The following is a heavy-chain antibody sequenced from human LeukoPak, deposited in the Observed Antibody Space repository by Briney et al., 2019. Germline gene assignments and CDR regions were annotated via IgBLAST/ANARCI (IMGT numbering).Heavy chain of an antibody. CDR1: GGSISSYY. J-gene: IGHJ4*02. D-gene: IGHD5-18*01. CDR3: ASFEGYSYGYHY. V-gene: IGHV4-59*01. CDR2: IYYSGST. Sequence: SETLSLTCTVSGGSISSYYWSWIRQPPGKGLEWIGYIYYSGSTNYNPSLKSRVTISVDTSKNQFSLKLSSVTAADTAVYYCASFEGYSYGYHYWGQGTLVTVSS.